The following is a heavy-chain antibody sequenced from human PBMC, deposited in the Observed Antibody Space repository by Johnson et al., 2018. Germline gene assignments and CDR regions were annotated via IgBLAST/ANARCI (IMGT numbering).Heavy chain of an antibody. Sequence: VQLVESGGGLVQPGGSLRLSCAASGFTFSTYTMNWVRQAPGKGLEWVSYISYDSSTIYYADSVKGRFTISRDNAKNSRYRQMNSLRDEDTAVYYCARAETYFQHWGQGTLVTVSS. CDR1: GFTFSTYT. J-gene: IGHJ1*01. CDR2: ISYDSSTI. CDR3: ARAETYFQH. V-gene: IGHV3-48*02.